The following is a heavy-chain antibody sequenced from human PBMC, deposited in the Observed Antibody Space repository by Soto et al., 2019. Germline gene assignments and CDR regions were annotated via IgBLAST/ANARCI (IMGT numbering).Heavy chain of an antibody. J-gene: IGHJ5*02. D-gene: IGHD3-9*01. CDR2: ISGNGGST. CDR1: GFTFSSYA. V-gene: IGHV3-23*01. Sequence: EVQLLESGGGLVQPGGSLRLSCAASGFTFSSYAMSWVRQAPGKGLEWVSAISGNGGSTYYADSVKARFTISRDNSKXXXXXXXXXXXXXDXXXXXXAXGFRYQDRWGQGTLVTVSS. CDR3: AXGFRYQDR.